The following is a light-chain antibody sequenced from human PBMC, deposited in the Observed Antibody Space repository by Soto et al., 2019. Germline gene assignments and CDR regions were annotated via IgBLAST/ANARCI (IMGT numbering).Light chain of an antibody. J-gene: IGKJ4*01. CDR1: QSISSW. V-gene: IGKV1-5*03. CDR2: KAS. Sequence: DIQMTQSPSTLSASVGDRVTITCRASQSISSWLAWYQQKPGKAPKLLIYKASSLESGVPSRFGGSGSGTDFTLTITSLQPDDFATYYCQQSYSTPLTFGGGTKVDIK. CDR3: QQSYSTPLT.